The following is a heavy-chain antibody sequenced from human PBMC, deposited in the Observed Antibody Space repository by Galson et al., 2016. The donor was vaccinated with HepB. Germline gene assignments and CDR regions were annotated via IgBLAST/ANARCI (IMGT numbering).Heavy chain of an antibody. Sequence: SLRPSCAASGFTLTDFYMTWIRPIPGKGLEWLSYISFSSTYADYADSVRGRFSISRDNAKNSLYLEMNSLTVEDTGIYYCARLRHGPNYFYPWGQGAQVIVSS. CDR2: ISFSSTYA. CDR1: GFTLTDFY. J-gene: IGHJ5*02. D-gene: IGHD5-24*01. V-gene: IGHV3-11*06. CDR3: ARLRHGPNYFYP.